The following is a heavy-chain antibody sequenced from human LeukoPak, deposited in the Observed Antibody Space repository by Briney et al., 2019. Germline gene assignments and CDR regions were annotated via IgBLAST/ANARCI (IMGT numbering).Heavy chain of an antibody. CDR1: GGSITSSSYY. D-gene: IGHD3-10*01. CDR3: ARDSTTMVRGVIIADYYYYMDV. Sequence: PSETLSLTCAVSGGSITSSSYYWGWIRQPPGKGLEWIANIYYTGSTYYNPSLESRVTISVDTSKTQFSLKLRSVTAADTAVYYCARDSTTMVRGVIIADYYYYMDVWGKGTTVTISS. V-gene: IGHV4-39*02. CDR2: IYYTGST. J-gene: IGHJ6*03.